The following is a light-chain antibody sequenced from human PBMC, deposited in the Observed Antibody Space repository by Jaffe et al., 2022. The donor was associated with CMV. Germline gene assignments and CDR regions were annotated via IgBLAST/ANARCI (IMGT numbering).Light chain of an antibody. Sequence: EIVLTQSPGTLSLSPGETATLSCRASQSVSSGYLAWYQQKPGQGPRLLIFGALSRATAIPARFSGSGSGTDFTLTISRLEPEDFAVYFCQQYAGSPPTFGGGTKVEI. CDR2: GAL. J-gene: IGKJ4*01. CDR3: QQYAGSPPT. CDR1: QSVSSGY. V-gene: IGKV3-20*01.